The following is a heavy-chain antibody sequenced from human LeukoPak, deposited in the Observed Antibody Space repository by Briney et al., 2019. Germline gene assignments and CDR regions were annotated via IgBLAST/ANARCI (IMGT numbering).Heavy chain of an antibody. Sequence: ASVKVSCKASGYTFTGYYMHWVRQAPGQGLEWMGWINPNSGGTNYAQKFQGRVTVTRDTSISTAYMELSRLRSDDTAVYYCARLLWFGELSTRTRRYFDYWGQGTLVTVSS. J-gene: IGHJ4*02. V-gene: IGHV1-2*02. CDR1: GYTFTGYY. CDR2: INPNSGGT. CDR3: ARLLWFGELSTRTRRYFDY. D-gene: IGHD3-10*01.